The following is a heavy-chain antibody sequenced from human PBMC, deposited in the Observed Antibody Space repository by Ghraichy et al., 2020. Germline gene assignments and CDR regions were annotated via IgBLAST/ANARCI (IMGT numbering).Heavy chain of an antibody. Sequence: GESLNISCAASGFTFSNYAMNWVRQAPGKGLEWVSGISNSGGSTYYADSVKGRFTISRDNSKNTLSLQMNSLRAEDTAVYYCAKGLRVTTGYWGQGTLVTVSS. J-gene: IGHJ4*02. V-gene: IGHV3-23*01. CDR3: AKGLRVTTGY. CDR1: GFTFSNYA. D-gene: IGHD1-14*01. CDR2: ISNSGGST.